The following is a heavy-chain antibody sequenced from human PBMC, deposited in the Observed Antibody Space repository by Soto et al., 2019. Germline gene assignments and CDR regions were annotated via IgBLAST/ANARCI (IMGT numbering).Heavy chain of an antibody. CDR3: ARVKASVVISQTPLLYFDY. D-gene: IGHD3-22*01. V-gene: IGHV3-30-3*01. CDR1: GFTFSSYA. Sequence: GGSLRLSCAASGFTFSSYAMHWVRQAPGKGLEWVAVISYDGSNKYYADSVKGRFTISRDNSKNTLYLQMNSLRAEDTAVYYCARVKASVVISQTPLLYFDYWGQGTLVTVSS. CDR2: ISYDGSNK. J-gene: IGHJ4*02.